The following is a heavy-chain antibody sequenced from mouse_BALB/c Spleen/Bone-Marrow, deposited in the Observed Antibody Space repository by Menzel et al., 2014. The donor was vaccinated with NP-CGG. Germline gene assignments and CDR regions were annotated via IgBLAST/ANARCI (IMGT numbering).Heavy chain of an antibody. V-gene: IGHV1-80*01. CDR2: IYLGDGDT. J-gene: IGHJ4*01. Sequence: VQLQQSGAELVRPESSVKISCKASGYAFSTYWMIWVKQRPGQGLEWIGQIYLGDGDTNYNGKFKGKATLTADKSSSTAYMQLSGLTSEDSAVYFCARGARSAMDYWGQGTSVTVSS. CDR3: ARGARSAMDY. CDR1: GYAFSTYW.